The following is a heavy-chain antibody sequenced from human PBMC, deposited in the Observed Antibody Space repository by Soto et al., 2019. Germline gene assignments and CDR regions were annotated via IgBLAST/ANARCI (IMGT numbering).Heavy chain of an antibody. Sequence: QVQLVESGGGVVQPGRSLRLSCAASGFTFSSYGMHWVRQAPGKGLERVAVIWYDGSNKYYADSVKGRFTISRDNSKNTLYLQMNSLRAEDTAVYYCARDTRIAVAGTKYYYYGMDVWGQGTTVTVSS. J-gene: IGHJ6*02. CDR1: GFTFSSYG. V-gene: IGHV3-33*01. CDR2: IWYDGSNK. CDR3: ARDTRIAVAGTKYYYYGMDV. D-gene: IGHD6-19*01.